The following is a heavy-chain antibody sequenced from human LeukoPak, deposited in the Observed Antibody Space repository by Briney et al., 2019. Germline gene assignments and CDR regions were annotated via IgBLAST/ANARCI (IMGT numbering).Heavy chain of an antibody. J-gene: IGHJ4*02. CDR1: GFTFSTYW. CDR3: ARVAGGQSGNYW. CDR2: INTDGGT. D-gene: IGHD1-26*01. V-gene: IGHV3-74*01. Sequence: GGSLRLSCAASGFTFSTYWMYWVRKAPGKGLVWVSRINTDGGTSYADSVKGRFTISRDNAKNTLYLQMNSLRVEDTAVYYCARVAGGQSGNYWWGQGTLVTVSS.